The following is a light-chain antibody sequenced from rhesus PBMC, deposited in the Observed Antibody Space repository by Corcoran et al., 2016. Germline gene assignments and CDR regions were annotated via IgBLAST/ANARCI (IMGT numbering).Light chain of an antibody. CDR1: QSLLHSDGHTY. Sequence: DIVMTQTPLSLSITPGEPASISCRSSQSLLHSDGHTYFHWYLQKPGQSPQLLLYETSNSASGVPDRFRGRGAGTDFTLKISKVESEDVGIYYCAQAIAFPLTFGGGTKVDIK. CDR2: ETS. J-gene: IGKJ4*01. CDR3: AQAIAFPLT. V-gene: IGKV2-72*01.